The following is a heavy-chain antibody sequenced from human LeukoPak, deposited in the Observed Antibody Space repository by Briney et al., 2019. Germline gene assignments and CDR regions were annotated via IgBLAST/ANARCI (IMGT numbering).Heavy chain of an antibody. Sequence: GGSLRLSCAASGFTFSSYAMSWVRQAPGKGLEWVSAISGSGGSTYYADSVKGRFTISRDNSRNTLYLQMNSLRAEDTAVYYCAKSTVRAGAFDYWGQGTLVTVSS. CDR2: ISGSGGST. D-gene: IGHD2-8*02. CDR1: GFTFSSYA. CDR3: AKSTVRAGAFDY. J-gene: IGHJ4*02. V-gene: IGHV3-23*01.